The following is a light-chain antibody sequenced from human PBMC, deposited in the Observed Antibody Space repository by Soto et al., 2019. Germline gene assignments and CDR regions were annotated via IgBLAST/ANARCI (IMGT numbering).Light chain of an antibody. Sequence: QSALTQPPSASGSPGQSVTISCTGTSSDVGRYNYVSWYQHHPGKAPKLMIYEVTKRPSGVPDRFSGSKSGNTASLTVSGLQADDEAEYFCCSHAGGYTWVFGGGTKLTVL. V-gene: IGLV2-8*01. CDR2: EVT. CDR3: CSHAGGYTWV. J-gene: IGLJ3*02. CDR1: SSDVGRYNY.